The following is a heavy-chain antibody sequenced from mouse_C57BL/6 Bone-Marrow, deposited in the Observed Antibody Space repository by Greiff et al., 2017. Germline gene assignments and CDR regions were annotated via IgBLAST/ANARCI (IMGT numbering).Heavy chain of an antibody. Sequence: EVQVVESGGGLVKPGGSLKLSCAASGFTFSSYTMSWVRQTPEKRLEWVATISGGGGNTYYPDSVKGRFTISRDNAKNTLYLQMSSLRSEDTALYYCAGNFYWYFDVWGTGTTVTVSS. V-gene: IGHV5-9*01. J-gene: IGHJ1*03. CDR1: GFTFSSYT. CDR2: ISGGGGNT. CDR3: AGNFYWYFDV.